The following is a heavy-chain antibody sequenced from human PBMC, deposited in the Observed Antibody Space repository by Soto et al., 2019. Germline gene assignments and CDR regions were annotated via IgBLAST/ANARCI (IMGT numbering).Heavy chain of an antibody. V-gene: IGHV3-21*01. Sequence: EVQLVESGGGLVQPGGSLRLSCAASGFTFSSYSMNWVRQAPGKGLEWVSSISSSSSYIYYADSVKGRFTISRDNAKNTLYLEMNSRRAEDTAVYYCARDTRERCSSTSCYEKGGSAFDYWGQGTLVTVSS. D-gene: IGHD2-2*01. CDR2: ISSSSSYI. CDR3: ARDTRERCSSTSCYEKGGSAFDY. CDR1: GFTFSSYS. J-gene: IGHJ4*02.